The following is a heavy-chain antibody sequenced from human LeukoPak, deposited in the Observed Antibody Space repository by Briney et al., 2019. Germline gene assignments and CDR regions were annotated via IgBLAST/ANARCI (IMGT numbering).Heavy chain of an antibody. D-gene: IGHD3-16*01. CDR1: GYTFTSYY. J-gene: IGHJ4*02. Sequence: GASVKVSCKASGYTFTSYYMHWVRQAPGQGLEGMGIINPSGGSTSYAQKFQGRVTMTRDTSTSTVYMELSSLRSEDTAVYYCARVPQPYTPFDYWGQGTLVTVSS. CDR3: ARVPQPYTPFDY. CDR2: INPSGGST. V-gene: IGHV1-46*01.